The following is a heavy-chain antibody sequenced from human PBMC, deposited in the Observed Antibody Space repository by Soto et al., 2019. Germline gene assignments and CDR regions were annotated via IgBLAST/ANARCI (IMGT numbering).Heavy chain of an antibody. Sequence: KVSCNSSGRTFTSYAISSVRQSPGQGLEWMGGIIPIFGTANYAQKFQGRVTITADESTSTAYMELSRLRSEDTDVYYCARAYGSGSLNYYYYGMDVWGQGTTVTVSS. D-gene: IGHD3-10*01. CDR3: ARAYGSGSLNYYYYGMDV. CDR2: IIPIFGTA. CDR1: GRTFTSYA. V-gene: IGHV1-69*01. J-gene: IGHJ6*02.